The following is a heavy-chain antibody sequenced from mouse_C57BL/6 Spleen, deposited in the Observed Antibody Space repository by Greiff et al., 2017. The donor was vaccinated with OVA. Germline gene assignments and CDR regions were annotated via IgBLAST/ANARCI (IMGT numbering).Heavy chain of an antibody. J-gene: IGHJ4*01. V-gene: IGHV1-22*01. CDR2: INPNNGGN. CDR3: ARENYGNPYYYAMDY. D-gene: IGHD2-1*01. Sequence: VQLQQSGPELVKPAASVKMSCKASGYTFTDYNMHWVKQSHGKSLEWIGYINPNNGGNSYNQKFKGKATLTVNKSSSTAYMELRSLTSEDSAVYYCARENYGNPYYYAMDYWGQGTSVTVSS. CDR1: GYTFTDYN.